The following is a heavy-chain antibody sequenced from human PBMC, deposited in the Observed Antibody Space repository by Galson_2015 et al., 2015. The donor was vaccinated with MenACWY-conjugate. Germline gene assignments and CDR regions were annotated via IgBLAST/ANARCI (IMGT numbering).Heavy chain of an antibody. CDR3: ARSRYSGYDLGYYFDY. CDR1: GYSFTSYW. J-gene: IGHJ4*02. D-gene: IGHD5-12*01. CDR2: IDPSDSYT. Sequence: QSGAEVKKPGESLRISCKGSGYSFTSYWISWVRQMPGKGLEWMGRIDPSDSYTNYSPSFQGHVTISADKSISTAYLQWSSLKASDTAMYYCARSRYSGYDLGYYFDYWGQGTLVTVSS. V-gene: IGHV5-10-1*01.